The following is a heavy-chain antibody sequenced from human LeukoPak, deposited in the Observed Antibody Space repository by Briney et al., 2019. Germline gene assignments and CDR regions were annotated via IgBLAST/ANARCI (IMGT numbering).Heavy chain of an antibody. CDR1: GGSISSYY. CDR3: ARSINYYYYYMDV. V-gene: IGHV4-4*07. Sequence: SETLSLTCTVSGGSISSYYWNWIRQPAGKGLEWIGRIYTSGSTNYNPSLKSRVTISVDTSKNQFSLKLSSVTAADTAVYYCARSINYYYYYMDVWGKGTTVTVSS. CDR2: IYTSGST. J-gene: IGHJ6*03.